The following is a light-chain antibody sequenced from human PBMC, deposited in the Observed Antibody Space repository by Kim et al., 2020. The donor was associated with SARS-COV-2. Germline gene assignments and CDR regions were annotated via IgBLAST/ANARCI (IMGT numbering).Light chain of an antibody. CDR2: GAS. J-gene: IGKJ4*01. V-gene: IGKV3-15*01. CDR1: QSVSNN. CDR3: QQYNNRRRS. Sequence: EIEMTQSPATLSVSPGERATLSCRASQSVSNNLAWYQQKPGQAPRLLISGASTRATGIPARFSGSGSGTEFTLTISSLQSEDFAVYYCQQYNNRRRSFGGGTKVDIK.